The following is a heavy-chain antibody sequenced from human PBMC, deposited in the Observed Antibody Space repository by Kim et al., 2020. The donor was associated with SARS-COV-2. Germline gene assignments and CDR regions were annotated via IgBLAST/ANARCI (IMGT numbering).Heavy chain of an antibody. CDR1: GGSISSYY. D-gene: IGHD6-13*01. CDR2: IYYSGST. CDR3: ARARFGPWYSSSWGGLDY. V-gene: IGHV4-59*01. Sequence: SETLSLTCTVSGGSISSYYWSWIRQPPGKGLEWIGYIYYSGSTNYNPSLKSRVTISVDTSKNQFSLKLSSVTAADTAVYYCARARFGPWYSSSWGGLDYWGQGTLVTVSS. J-gene: IGHJ4*02.